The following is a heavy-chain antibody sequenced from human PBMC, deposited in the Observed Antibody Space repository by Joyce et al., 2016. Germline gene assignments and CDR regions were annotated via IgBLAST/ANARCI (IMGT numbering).Heavy chain of an antibody. V-gene: IGHV3-21*01. CDR2: ISATSYYI. J-gene: IGHJ6*02. D-gene: IGHD3-16*01. CDR1: GSTFSSSS. CDR3: ARGGISYYYAMDV. Sequence: QLVESGGGVVKAGGSLRLSCEASGSTFSSSSMGWFRQGQGKGLEWVAAISATSYYIFHAETVRGRFTVSRDNAKKTLYLQMNSLRAEDSAVFYCARGGISYYYAMDVWGQGTTVTVSS.